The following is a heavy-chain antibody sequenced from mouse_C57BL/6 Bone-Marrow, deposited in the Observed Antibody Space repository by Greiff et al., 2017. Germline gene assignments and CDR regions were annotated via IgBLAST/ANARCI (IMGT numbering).Heavy chain of an antibody. J-gene: IGHJ3*01. CDR2: INPYNGGT. CDR1: GYTFTSYW. CDR3: AREGYYYGSSFWFAY. D-gene: IGHD1-1*01. Sequence: QVQLQQPGTELVKPGASVKLSCKASGYTFTSYWMHWVKQRPGQGLEWIGVINPYNGGTSYNQKFKGKATLTVDKSSSTAYMELNSLTSEDSAVYYCAREGYYYGSSFWFAYWGQGTLVTVSA. V-gene: IGHV1-53*01.